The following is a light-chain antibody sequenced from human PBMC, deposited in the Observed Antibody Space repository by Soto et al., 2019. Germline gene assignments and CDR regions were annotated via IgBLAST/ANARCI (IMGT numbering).Light chain of an antibody. J-gene: IGLJ1*01. CDR1: SSDIGNYNY. CDR3: CSYAGSFTFV. V-gene: IGLV2-11*01. Sequence: SALTQPRSVSGSPGQSVTISCTGTSSDIGNYNYVSWYQQYPGKAPKLIIYDVSKRPSGIPDRFFGSKFGNTAFLTISGLQAEDEADYYCCSYAGSFTFVFGTGTKVTVL. CDR2: DVS.